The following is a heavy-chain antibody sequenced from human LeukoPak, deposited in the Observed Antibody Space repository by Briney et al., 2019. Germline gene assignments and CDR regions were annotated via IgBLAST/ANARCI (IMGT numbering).Heavy chain of an antibody. CDR3: AKFSSSGWYLRHYYYYGMDV. V-gene: IGHV3-23*01. Sequence: GGSLRLSCAASGFTFSSYAMSWVRQAPGKGLEWVSAISGSGGSTYYADSVKGRFTISRDNSKNTLYLQMNSLRAEDTAVYYCAKFSSSGWYLRHYYYYGMDVWGQGTTVTVSS. CDR1: GFTFSSYA. CDR2: ISGSGGST. D-gene: IGHD6-19*01. J-gene: IGHJ6*02.